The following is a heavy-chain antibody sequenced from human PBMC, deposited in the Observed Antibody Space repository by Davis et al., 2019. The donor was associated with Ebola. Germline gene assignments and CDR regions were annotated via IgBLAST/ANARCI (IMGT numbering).Heavy chain of an antibody. D-gene: IGHD3-3*01. V-gene: IGHV1-18*01. CDR1: GYTFTSYG. Sequence: ASVKVSCKASGYTFTSYGISWVRQAPGQGLEWMGWISAYNGNTNYAQKLQGRVTMTTDTSTSTAYMELRSLRSDDTAVYYCARGRYYDFWSGPGARYYYGMDVWGQGTTVTVSS. CDR2: ISAYNGNT. J-gene: IGHJ6*02. CDR3: ARGRYYDFWSGPGARYYYGMDV.